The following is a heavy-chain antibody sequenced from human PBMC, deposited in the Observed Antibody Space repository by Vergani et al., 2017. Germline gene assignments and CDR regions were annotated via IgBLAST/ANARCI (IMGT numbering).Heavy chain of an antibody. CDR3: ARGAHSIVVVPTAMNY. Sequence: EVQLVESGGGLVKPGGSLRLSCAASGFTFSSYSMNWVRQAPGKGLEWVSSISSSSSYIYYADSVKGRFTISRDNAKNSLYLQMNSLRAEDTAVYYCARGAHSIVVVPTAMNYWGQGTLVTVSS. CDR2: ISSSSSYI. D-gene: IGHD2-2*01. J-gene: IGHJ4*02. CDR1: GFTFSSYS. V-gene: IGHV3-21*01.